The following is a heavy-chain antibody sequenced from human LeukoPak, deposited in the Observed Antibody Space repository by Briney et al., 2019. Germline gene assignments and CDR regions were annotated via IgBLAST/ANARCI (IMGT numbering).Heavy chain of an antibody. Sequence: ASVKVSCKASGYTFTSYDINWVRQATGQGLEWMGWMNPNSGNTGYAQQFQGRVTMTRNTSISTAYMELSSLRSEDTAVYYCARTRIAALNWFDPWGQGTLVTVSS. V-gene: IGHV1-8*01. CDR2: MNPNSGNT. J-gene: IGHJ5*02. CDR1: GYTFTSYD. D-gene: IGHD6-25*01. CDR3: ARTRIAALNWFDP.